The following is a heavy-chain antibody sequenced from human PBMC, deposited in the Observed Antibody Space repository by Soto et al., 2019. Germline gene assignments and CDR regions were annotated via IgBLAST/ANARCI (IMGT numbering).Heavy chain of an antibody. J-gene: IGHJ5*02. D-gene: IGHD6-13*01. CDR3: VRRHVSATGIDWFDP. CDR1: GYTLTSYG. CDR2: INAANGDT. V-gene: IGHV1-3*01. Sequence: ASVKVSCKASGYTLTSYGIHWVRQAPGQRLEWMGWINAANGDTKYSPKFQGRVTITRDTSASTAYMELSSLRSEDTAVYYCVRRHVSATGIDWFDPWGQGTLVTVSS.